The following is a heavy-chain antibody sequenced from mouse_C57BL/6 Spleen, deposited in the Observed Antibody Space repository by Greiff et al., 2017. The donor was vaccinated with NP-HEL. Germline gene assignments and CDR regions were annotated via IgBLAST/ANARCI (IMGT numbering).Heavy chain of an antibody. CDR3: TRWYFDV. CDR1: GYTFTDYE. CDR2: IDPETGGT. Sequence: QVTLKVSGAELVRPGASVTLSCKASGYTFTDYEMHWVKQTPVHGLEWIGAIDPETGGTAYNQKFKGKAILTADKSSSTAYMELRSLTSEDSAVYYCTRWYFDVWGTGTTVTVSS. V-gene: IGHV1-15*01. J-gene: IGHJ1*03.